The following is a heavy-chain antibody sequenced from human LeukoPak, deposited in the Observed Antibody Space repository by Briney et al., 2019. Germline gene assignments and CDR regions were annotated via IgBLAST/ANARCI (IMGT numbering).Heavy chain of an antibody. CDR2: IRTSGTTI. D-gene: IGHD1-7*01. CDR1: GFTFSDYY. J-gene: IGHJ4*02. Sequence: GGSLRLSCAASGFTFSDYYMSWIRQAPGKGLEWVSYIRTSGTTIYHADSVKGRFTISRDNAKNSLYLQVNSLRAEDTAVYYCARAENNWNYVLDYWGQGTLVTVSS. CDR3: ARAENNWNYVLDY. V-gene: IGHV3-11*04.